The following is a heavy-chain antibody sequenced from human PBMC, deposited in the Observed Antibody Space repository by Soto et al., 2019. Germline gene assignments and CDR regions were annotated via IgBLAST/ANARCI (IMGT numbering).Heavy chain of an antibody. J-gene: IGHJ5*02. V-gene: IGHV4-59*08. CDR3: ARAYQLPPVNWFDP. CDR2: IYYSGST. D-gene: IGHD2-2*01. CDR1: GGSISSYY. Sequence: PSETLSLTCTVSGGSISSYYWSWIRQPPGKGLEWIGYIYYSGSTNYNPSLKSRVTISVDTSKNQFSLKLSSVTAADTAVYYCARAYQLPPVNWFDPWGQGTLVTVS.